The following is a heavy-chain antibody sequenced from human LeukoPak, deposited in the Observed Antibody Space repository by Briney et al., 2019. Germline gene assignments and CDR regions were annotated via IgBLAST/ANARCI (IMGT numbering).Heavy chain of an antibody. D-gene: IGHD3-16*01. CDR1: GYIFTSYW. CDR3: ARPDMGGFYFDY. V-gene: IGHV5-51*01. J-gene: IGHJ4*02. CDR2: IYPGDSDT. Sequence: NLGASLQISCKGSGYIFTSYWICWGRQLPGKGLEWMGIIYPGDSDTRYSPSFQGQVTISADKSISTAYLQWSSLKASDTAMYYCARPDMGGFYFDYWGQGTLVTVSS.